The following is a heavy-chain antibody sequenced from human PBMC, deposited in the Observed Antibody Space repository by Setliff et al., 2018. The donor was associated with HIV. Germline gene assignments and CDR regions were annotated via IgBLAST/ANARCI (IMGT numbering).Heavy chain of an antibody. CDR3: ARGGPARVALLYWFDP. CDR2: INPYNGNT. CDR1: GYTFINYG. Sequence: ASVKVSCKASGYTFINYGINWLRQAPGQGLEWVGWINPYNGNTKYGQKFQGTVTMTRDTTTSTAYLELRRLRSDVTAVYFCARGGPARVALLYWFDPWGQGTLVTVSS. V-gene: IGHV1-18*01. J-gene: IGHJ5*02. D-gene: IGHD2-21*01.